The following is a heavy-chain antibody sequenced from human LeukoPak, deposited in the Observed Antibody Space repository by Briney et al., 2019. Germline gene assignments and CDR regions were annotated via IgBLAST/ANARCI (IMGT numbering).Heavy chain of an antibody. Sequence: PGGSLRLSCAASGFTFSSYAMHWVRQAPGKGLEWVAVISYDGSNKYYADSVKGRFTISRDNSKNTLYLQMNSLRAEDTAVYYCARDLGAVAAHRFDYWGQGTLVTVSS. J-gene: IGHJ4*02. CDR3: ARDLGAVAAHRFDY. CDR1: GFTFSSYA. V-gene: IGHV3-30-3*01. CDR2: ISYDGSNK. D-gene: IGHD6-19*01.